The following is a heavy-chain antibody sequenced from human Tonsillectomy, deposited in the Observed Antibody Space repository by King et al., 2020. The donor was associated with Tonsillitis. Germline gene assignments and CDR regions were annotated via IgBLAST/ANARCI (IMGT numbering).Heavy chain of an antibody. CDR2: IWYDGSDE. Sequence: VQLVESGGGVVQPGRSLRLSCAASGFTFSNSGMHWVRQAPGKWLELVAAIWYDGSDEYYADSGKGRFTLSRDNSKNTLYLQMNSLRAQDTAVFYCAREGERNNWNYHYYYMDVWGKGTTVTVS. CDR1: GFTFSNSG. CDR3: AREGERNNWNYHYYYMDV. V-gene: IGHV3-33*08. J-gene: IGHJ6*03. D-gene: IGHD1-20*01.